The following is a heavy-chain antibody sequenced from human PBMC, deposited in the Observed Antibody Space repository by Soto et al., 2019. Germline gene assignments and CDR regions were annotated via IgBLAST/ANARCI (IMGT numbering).Heavy chain of an antibody. CDR1: GFTFRDYP. D-gene: IGHD2-2*01. CDR2: ITNSGDRA. CDR3: AKVDEAVIDCISTSCYVGWFDR. Sequence: GGSLRLSCAASGFTFRDYPMTWVRQAPGQGLEYVSSITNSGDRAFYVDSVKGRFTISRDNSKNTLYLQMNSLRVEDTAIYYCAKVDEAVIDCISTSCYVGWFDRWGQGTLVTVSS. J-gene: IGHJ5*02. V-gene: IGHV3-23*01.